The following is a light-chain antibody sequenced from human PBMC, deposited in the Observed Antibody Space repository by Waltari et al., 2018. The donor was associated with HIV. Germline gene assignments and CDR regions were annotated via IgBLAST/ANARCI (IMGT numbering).Light chain of an antibody. CDR1: QNLYNF. CDR3: LQTDASPLT. CDR2: TAA. J-gene: IGKJ3*01. V-gene: IGKV1-39*01. Sequence: DIQMTQSPSSLAASIGDRVTITCRASQNLYNFLSWYHQQPGKAPKLLIYTAARLRSGVPSRFSGSGSETDFSLTISNLQPEDFGPYYCLQTDASPLTCGPGTKV.